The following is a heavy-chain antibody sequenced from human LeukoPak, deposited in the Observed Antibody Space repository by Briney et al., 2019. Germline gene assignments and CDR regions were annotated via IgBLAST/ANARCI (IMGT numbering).Heavy chain of an antibody. J-gene: IGHJ4*02. V-gene: IGHV4-39*07. CDR2: IYYSGST. D-gene: IGHD3-22*01. CDR1: GGSISSSSYY. Sequence: SETLSLTCTVSGGSISSSSYYWGWIRQPPGKGLEWIGSIYYSGSTYYNPSLKSRVTISVDTSKNQFSLKLSSVTAADTAVYYCASQMIAYPSKYYFDYWGQGTLVTVSS. CDR3: ASQMIAYPSKYYFDY.